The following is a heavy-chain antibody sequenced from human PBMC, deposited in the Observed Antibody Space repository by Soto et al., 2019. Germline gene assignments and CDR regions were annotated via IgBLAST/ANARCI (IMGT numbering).Heavy chain of an antibody. CDR1: VSAIRNGYY. Sequence: LDALSLASPLSVSAIRNGYYCGWIRPPPGKGLDWIGSIYHSGSTYYTPSLNSRVTTSVDTSKNQFSLKLSSVTAADRAVYYCARAYSSGWDTYYGMDVWGQGTTVT. V-gene: IGHV4-38-2*02. D-gene: IGHD6-19*01. CDR3: ARAYSSGWDTYYGMDV. CDR2: IYHSGST. J-gene: IGHJ6*02.